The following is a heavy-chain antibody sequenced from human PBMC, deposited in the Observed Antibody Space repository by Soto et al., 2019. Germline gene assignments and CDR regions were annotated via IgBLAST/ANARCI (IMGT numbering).Heavy chain of an antibody. CDR3: ARDLSFGYYCMDV. CDR2: IISSCSTI. CDR1: GFTFSSYR. V-gene: IGHV3-48*01. Sequence: PGGSLRLSCAASGFTFSSYRMEWVSHVPGKGLEWVSYIISSCSTINYGDSVKGRFTISRDNAKNTLYLQMSSLRAEDTAVYYCARDLSFGYYCMDVWGQGTTVTVSS. J-gene: IGHJ6*02. D-gene: IGHD3-10*01.